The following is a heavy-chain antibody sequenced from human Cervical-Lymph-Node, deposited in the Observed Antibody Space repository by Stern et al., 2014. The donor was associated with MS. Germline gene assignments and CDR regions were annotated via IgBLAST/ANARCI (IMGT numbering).Heavy chain of an antibody. CDR1: GFTFSSYA. D-gene: IGHD3-22*01. CDR3: ARTGYDSGYYCYVKGDY. V-gene: IGHV3-23*04. Sequence: EVQLVESGGGLAQPGGSLRLSCAASGFTFSSYAMTWVRQAPGKGLEWVAAVSGNGGTTYYADSVKGRFSTSRENSKNTAYLQMNSLRDEDTAVYYCARTGYDSGYYCYVKGDYWGQGTLVTVSS. CDR2: VSGNGGTT. J-gene: IGHJ4*02.